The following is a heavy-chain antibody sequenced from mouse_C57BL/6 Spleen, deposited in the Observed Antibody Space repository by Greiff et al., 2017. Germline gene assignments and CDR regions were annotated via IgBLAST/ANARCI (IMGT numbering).Heavy chain of an antibody. Sequence: QVQLQQSGAELVRPGTSVKLSCTASGYTFTSYWMHWVKQRPGQGLEWIGVIDPSDSYTNYNQKFKGKATLTVDTSSSTAYMQLSSLTSEDSAVYYCARRGGDKDLDYWGQGTTLTVSS. V-gene: IGHV1-59*01. J-gene: IGHJ2*01. CDR2: IDPSDSYT. CDR3: ARRGGDKDLDY. CDR1: GYTFTSYW. D-gene: IGHD3-3*01.